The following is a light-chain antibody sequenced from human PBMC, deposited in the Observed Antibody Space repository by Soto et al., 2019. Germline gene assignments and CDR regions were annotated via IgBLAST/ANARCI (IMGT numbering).Light chain of an antibody. Sequence: QSALTQPASVSGSPGQSITISCTGTMRGVGAYNLVSWYQQHPGRAPQLIIFEVRYRPSGISFRFSGSKSGNTASLTISGLQAEDEADYYCSSFTSQSSLIFGGGTKLTVL. J-gene: IGLJ2*01. CDR3: SSFTSQSSLI. CDR2: EVR. V-gene: IGLV2-14*01. CDR1: MRGVGAYNL.